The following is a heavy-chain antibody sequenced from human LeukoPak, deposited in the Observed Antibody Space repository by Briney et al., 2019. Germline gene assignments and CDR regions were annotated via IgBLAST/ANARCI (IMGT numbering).Heavy chain of an antibody. CDR3: ARPRNYYGHDY. D-gene: IGHD3-10*01. V-gene: IGHV3-48*04. CDR1: GFTFSGYS. Sequence: GGSLSLSCAASGFTFSGYSMNWVRRAPGKGLKWISYISTSSSVIYYAASVKGRFTISKDNAKNSLFLQMNSLRAEDTAVYYCARPRNYYGHDYWGQGTLVTVSS. J-gene: IGHJ4*02. CDR2: ISTSSSVI.